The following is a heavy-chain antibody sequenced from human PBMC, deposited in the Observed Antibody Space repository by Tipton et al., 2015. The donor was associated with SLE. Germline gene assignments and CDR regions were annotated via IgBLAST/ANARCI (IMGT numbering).Heavy chain of an antibody. D-gene: IGHD3-22*01. V-gene: IGHV4-39*07. CDR3: ARGPYYYDSSASAFDI. CDR1: GGSISSSSYY. J-gene: IGHJ3*02. CDR2: IYYSGST. Sequence: TLSLTCTVSGGSISSSSYYWGRIRQPPGKGLEWIGSIYYSGSTYYNPSLKRRVTISVDTFKNQFSLKLSSVTAADTAVYYCARGPYYYDSSASAFDIWGQATMVTVSS.